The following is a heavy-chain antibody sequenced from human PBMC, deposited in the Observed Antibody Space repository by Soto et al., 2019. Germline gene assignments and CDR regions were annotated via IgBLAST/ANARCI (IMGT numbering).Heavy chain of an antibody. Sequence: QVQLQQWGAGLLKPSETLSVTCAVYGGSFSGYYWSWIRQPPGKGLEWIGEIGHSGGTVYNPSLENRVAISGDSSTNQFSLTLNSVTVADTAIYYCARHGGYYFDYWGQGAPVTVSS. V-gene: IGHV4-34*01. CDR1: GGSFSGYY. D-gene: IGHD3-16*01. J-gene: IGHJ4*02. CDR3: ARHGGYYFDY. CDR2: IGHSGGT.